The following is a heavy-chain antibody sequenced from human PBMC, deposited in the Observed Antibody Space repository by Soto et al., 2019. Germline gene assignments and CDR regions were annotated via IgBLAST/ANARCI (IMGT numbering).Heavy chain of an antibody. Sequence: SETLSLTCTVSGGSISNYYWSWIRQPAGKGLEWIGRIYTSGSTDYNPSLKSRVTMSVDTSKNQFSLRLSSVTAADTAVYYCARGHCTSTSCCPSDYWGQGALVTVSS. CDR3: ARGHCTSTSCCPSDY. D-gene: IGHD2-2*01. CDR2: IYTSGST. V-gene: IGHV4-4*07. J-gene: IGHJ4*02. CDR1: GGSISNYY.